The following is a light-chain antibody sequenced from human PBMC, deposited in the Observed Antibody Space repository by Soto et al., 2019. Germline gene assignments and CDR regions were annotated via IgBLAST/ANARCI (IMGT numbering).Light chain of an antibody. Sequence: QSVLTQPASVSGSPGQSVTISCTGTSSDVGAYKCVSWYQKHPGKAPKLMIYGVSNRPSGVSNRFSGSKSGNTAFLTISVLQPEDEADYYCSSFTGPTTLDVFGTGTKLTVL. CDR1: SSDVGAYKC. CDR3: SSFTGPTTLDV. V-gene: IGLV2-14*03. CDR2: GVS. J-gene: IGLJ1*01.